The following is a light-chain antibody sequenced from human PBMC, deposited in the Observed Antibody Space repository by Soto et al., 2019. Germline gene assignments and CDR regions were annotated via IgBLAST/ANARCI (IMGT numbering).Light chain of an antibody. J-gene: IGKJ1*01. V-gene: IGKV3D-20*02. CDR1: QSVTDNY. CDR2: GAS. Sequence: IVMTESPATLSVSPGERATLSCRASQSVTDNYLAWYQQKPGQTPRLLIYGASDRATGTPDRFSGSGSGTDFTLTISRLEPEDFAVYYCQQYRNWPRTFGQGTKVDIK. CDR3: QQYRNWPRT.